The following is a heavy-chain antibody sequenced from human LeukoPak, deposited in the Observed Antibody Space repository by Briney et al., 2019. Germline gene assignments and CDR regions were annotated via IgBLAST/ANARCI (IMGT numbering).Heavy chain of an antibody. J-gene: IGHJ4*02. V-gene: IGHV1-2*02. CDR1: GYTFTGYY. D-gene: IGHD2-15*01. CDR3: AREVVVAATFDY. CDR2: INPNSGDT. Sequence: ASVKVSCKASGYTFTGYYMHWVRQAPGQGLEWMGWINPNSGDTNYAQKFQGRVTMTRDTSISTAYMELSRLRSDDTAVYYCAREVVVAATFDYWGQGTLVTVSS.